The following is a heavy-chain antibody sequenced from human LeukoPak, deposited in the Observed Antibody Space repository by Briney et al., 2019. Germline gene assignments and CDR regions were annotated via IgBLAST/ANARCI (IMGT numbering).Heavy chain of an antibody. J-gene: IGHJ4*02. Sequence: GGSLRLSCAASGFTFSSYGMHWVRQAPGKGLEWVAVISYDGSNKYYADSVKGRFTISRDNSKNTLYLQMNSLRAEDTAVYYCAKDHAVRGVIGNWGQGTLVTVSS. CDR1: GFTFSSYG. V-gene: IGHV3-30*18. CDR3: AKDHAVRGVIGN. D-gene: IGHD3-10*01. CDR2: ISYDGSNK.